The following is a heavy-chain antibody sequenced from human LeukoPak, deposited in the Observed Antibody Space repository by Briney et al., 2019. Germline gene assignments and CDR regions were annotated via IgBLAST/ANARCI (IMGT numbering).Heavy chain of an antibody. Sequence: TGGSLRLSCAASGFTFDDHVMHWGRQAPGKGLEWVSLISGDGYSKFYSDAVKGRFTISRDNSKNTLYLQMNSLRAEDTAVYYCAKDREQQLVPYVWYYFDYWGQGALVTVSS. D-gene: IGHD6-13*01. CDR2: ISGDGYSK. J-gene: IGHJ4*02. V-gene: IGHV3-43*02. CDR3: AKDREQQLVPYVWYYFDY. CDR1: GFTFDDHV.